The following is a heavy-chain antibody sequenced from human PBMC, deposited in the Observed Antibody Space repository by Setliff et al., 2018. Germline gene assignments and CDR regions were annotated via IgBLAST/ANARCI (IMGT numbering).Heavy chain of an antibody. CDR1: GGSISRYH. CDR3: AMWQLGWFDP. V-gene: IGHV4-4*08. J-gene: IGHJ5*02. D-gene: IGHD1-26*01. Sequence: PSETLSLTCTVSGGSISRYHWSWIRQPPGKGLEWIGYIQTSGTTNYNPSLKSRVTISVDTSKNQFSLRLKSVTAADTAVYYCAMWQLGWFDPWGQGTLVTVSS. CDR2: IQTSGTT.